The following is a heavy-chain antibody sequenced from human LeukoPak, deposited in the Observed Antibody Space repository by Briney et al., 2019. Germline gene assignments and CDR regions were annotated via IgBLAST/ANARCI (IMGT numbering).Heavy chain of an antibody. J-gene: IGHJ4*02. CDR1: GFTFSSYT. V-gene: IGHV3-23*01. CDR3: AKFGSEGKFDY. Sequence: GSLRLSCAASGFTFSSYTMSWVRQAPGKGLEWVSGISGSSIGTYYADSVKGRFTISRDNSKNTLYLQMNSLRAEDTAVYYCAKFGSEGKFDYWGQGTLVTVSS. D-gene: IGHD1-26*01. CDR2: ISGSSIGT.